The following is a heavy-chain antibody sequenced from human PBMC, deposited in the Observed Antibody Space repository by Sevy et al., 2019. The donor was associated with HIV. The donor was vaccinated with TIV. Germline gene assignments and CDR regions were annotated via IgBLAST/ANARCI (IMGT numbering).Heavy chain of an antibody. V-gene: IGHV4-34*01. CDR3: ARSPPVVVVPGAPSWFDP. CDR1: DGSFSGYY. J-gene: IGHJ5*02. CDR2: INESGIT. D-gene: IGHD2-2*01. Sequence: GSLRLSCAVHDGSFSGYYWNWIRQLPGKGLEWIGEINESGITYYNPSLKSRVTISVDTSKNQFSLKLNSVTAADTAVYFCARSPPVVVVPGAPSWFDPWGQGTLVTVSS.